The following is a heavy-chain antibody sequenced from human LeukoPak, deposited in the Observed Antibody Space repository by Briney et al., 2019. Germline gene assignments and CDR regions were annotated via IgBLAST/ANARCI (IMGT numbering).Heavy chain of an antibody. CDR1: GFTVSSNY. Sequence: PGGSLRLSCAASGFTVSSNYMIWVRQAPGKGLEWVSAIVGSGADTNYADSVKGRFTISRDNSKNTLDLQMNSLRAEDTAVYYCAKEYSNRPDYYDYWGQGTLVTVSS. CDR3: AKEYSNRPDYYDY. J-gene: IGHJ4*02. CDR2: IVGSGADT. V-gene: IGHV3-53*05. D-gene: IGHD6-13*01.